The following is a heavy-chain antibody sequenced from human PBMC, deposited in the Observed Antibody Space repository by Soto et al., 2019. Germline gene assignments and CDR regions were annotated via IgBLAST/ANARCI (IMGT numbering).Heavy chain of an antibody. J-gene: IGHJ3*02. V-gene: IGHV3-23*01. CDR1: GFTFSSYA. CDR3: AKDFRGVRSDDAFDI. D-gene: IGHD4-17*01. Sequence: GESLKISCAASGFTFSSYAMSWVRQAPGKGLEWVSAISGSGGSTYYADSVKGRFTISRDNSKNTLYLQMNSLRAEDTAVYYCAKDFRGVRSDDAFDIWGQGTMVTVSS. CDR2: ISGSGGST.